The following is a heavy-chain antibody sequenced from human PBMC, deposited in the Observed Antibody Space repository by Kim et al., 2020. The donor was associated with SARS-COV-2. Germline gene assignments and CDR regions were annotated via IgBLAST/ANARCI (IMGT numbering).Heavy chain of an antibody. V-gene: IGHV2-5*02. CDR1: GFSLSTSGVG. CDR2: IYWDDDK. D-gene: IGHD2-8*01. CDR3: ARSLGYCTNGVCTSYGMDV. Sequence: SGPTLVKPTQTLTLTCTFSGFSLSTSGVGVGWIRQPPGKALEWLALIYWDDDKRYSPSLKSRFTITKDTSKNQVVLTMTNMDPVDTATYYCARSLGYCTNGVCTSYGMDVWGQGTTVTVSS. J-gene: IGHJ6*02.